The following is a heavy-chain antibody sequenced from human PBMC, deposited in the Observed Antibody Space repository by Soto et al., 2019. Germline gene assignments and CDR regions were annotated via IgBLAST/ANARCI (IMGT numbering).Heavy chain of an antibody. CDR3: ARDRVAATLYYYFYYGMDV. D-gene: IGHD2-15*01. CDR1: GYTFTGYY. J-gene: IGHJ6*01. V-gene: IGHV1-2*02. Sequence: ASVKVSCKASGYTFTGYYMHWVRQAPGQGLEWMGWINPNSGGTNYAQKFQGRVTMTRDTSISTAYMELSRLRSDDTAVYYCARDRVAATLYYYFYYGMDVWGQGTTVNVSS. CDR2: INPNSGGT.